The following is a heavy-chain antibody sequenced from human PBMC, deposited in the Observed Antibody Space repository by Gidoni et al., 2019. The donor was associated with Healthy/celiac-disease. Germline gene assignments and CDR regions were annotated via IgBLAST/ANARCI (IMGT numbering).Heavy chain of an antibody. CDR1: GFTFSSYS. J-gene: IGHJ6*02. CDR2: ISSSSSYI. CDR3: AGDRYSVYDWAYYYYGMDV. D-gene: IGHD5-12*01. Sequence: EAQLVESGGGLVKPGGSLRLSCAASGFTFSSYSMNWVRQAPGKGLEWVSSISSSSSYIYYADSVKGRFTISRDNAKNSLYLQMNSLRAEDTAVYYCAGDRYSVYDWAYYYYGMDVWGQGTTVTVSS. V-gene: IGHV3-21*01.